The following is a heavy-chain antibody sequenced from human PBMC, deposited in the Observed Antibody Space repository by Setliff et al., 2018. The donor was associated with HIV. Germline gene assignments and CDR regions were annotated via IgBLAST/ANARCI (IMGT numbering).Heavy chain of an antibody. J-gene: IGHJ4*02. CDR3: ARDNQWLTRYNFDY. CDR2: ISGSGGSI. CDR1: GFTFRSYA. Sequence: LRLSCAAPGFTFRSYAMSWVRQAPGKGLEWVTTISGSGGSIHYADSVKGRFTISRDNSKNTVHLQMNSLRAADTAVYYCARDNQWLTRYNFDYWGQGTLVTVSS. D-gene: IGHD6-19*01. V-gene: IGHV3-23*01.